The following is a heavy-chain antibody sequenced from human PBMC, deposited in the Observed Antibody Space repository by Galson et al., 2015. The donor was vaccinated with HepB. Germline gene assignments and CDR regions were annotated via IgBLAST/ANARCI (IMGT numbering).Heavy chain of an antibody. CDR2: IYYSGGT. J-gene: IGHJ5*02. D-gene: IGHD2-15*01. CDR3: ARVTRYCTGGSCYPNWFDP. CDR1: AGSISSGGYY. Sequence: TLSLTCIVSAGSISSGGYYWSWIRQHPGRGLEWIGYIYYSGGTFYNPSLKGRLTTSVDTSKNQFSLRLSSVTAADTAVYYCARVTRYCTGGSCYPNWFDPWGQGTLVTVSS. V-gene: IGHV4-31*03.